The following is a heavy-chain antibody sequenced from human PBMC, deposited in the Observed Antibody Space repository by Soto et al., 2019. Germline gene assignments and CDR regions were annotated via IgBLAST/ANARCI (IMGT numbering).Heavy chain of an antibody. V-gene: IGHV1-69*01. D-gene: IGHD2-8*01. CDR2: ISPIFGTE. CDR1: GYTFSSNA. CDR3: ARASHIGLMVYAPYYFYY. J-gene: IGHJ4*02. Sequence: QVQLVQSGAEVKKPGSSVKVSCKASGYTFSSNAISWVRQAPGQGLEWMGGISPIFGTEKYAQKFQGRATITADESTSTAYMELSSLRSEDTGVHCCARASHIGLMVYAPYYFYYWGQGNLVTVAS.